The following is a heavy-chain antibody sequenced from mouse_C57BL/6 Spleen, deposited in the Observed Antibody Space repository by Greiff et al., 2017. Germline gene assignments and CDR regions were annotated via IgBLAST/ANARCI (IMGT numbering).Heavy chain of an antibody. CDR3: AREGITTVPNPYFDY. CDR1: GFTFSSYA. V-gene: IGHV5-4*01. J-gene: IGHJ2*01. CDR2: ISDGGSYT. Sequence: EVQVVESGGGLVKPGGSLKLSCAASGFTFSSYAMSWVRQTPEKRLEWVATISDGGSYTYYPDNVKGRFTISRDNAKNNLYLQMSHLKSEDTAMYYCAREGITTVPNPYFDYWGQGTTLTVSS. D-gene: IGHD1-1*01.